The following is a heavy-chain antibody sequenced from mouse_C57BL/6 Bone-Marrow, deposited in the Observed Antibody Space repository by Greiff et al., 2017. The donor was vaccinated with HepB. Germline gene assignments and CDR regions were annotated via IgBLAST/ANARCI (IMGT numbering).Heavy chain of an antibody. CDR2: ISDGGSYT. J-gene: IGHJ2*01. Sequence: EVKLVESGGGLVKPGGSLKLSCAASGFTFSSYAMSWVRQTPEKRLEWVATISDGGSYTYYPDNVKGRFTISRDNAKNNLYLQMSHLKSEDTAMYYCARAYGSSYYFDYWGQGTTLTVSS. D-gene: IGHD1-1*01. V-gene: IGHV5-4*03. CDR1: GFTFSSYA. CDR3: ARAYGSSYYFDY.